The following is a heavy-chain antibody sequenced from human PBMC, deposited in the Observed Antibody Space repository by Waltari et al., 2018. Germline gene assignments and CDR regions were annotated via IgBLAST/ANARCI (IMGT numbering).Heavy chain of an antibody. CDR2: ISWDGGST. Sequence: EVQLVESGGVVVQPGGSLRLSCAASGFTFDDYTMHWVRQAPGKGLEWVSLISWDGGSTYYADSVKGRFTISRDNSKNSLYLQMNSLRTEDTALYYCAKERQGRDGMDVWGQGTTVTVSS. CDR1: GFTFDDYT. CDR3: AKERQGRDGMDV. V-gene: IGHV3-43*01. J-gene: IGHJ6*02. D-gene: IGHD3-10*01.